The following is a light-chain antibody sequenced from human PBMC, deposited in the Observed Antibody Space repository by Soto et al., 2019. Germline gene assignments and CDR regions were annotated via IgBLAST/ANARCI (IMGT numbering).Light chain of an antibody. CDR1: QSVNSGY. CDR2: GTS. V-gene: IGKV3-20*01. CDR3: QQYLAYPQWT. Sequence: EVVLTQSPGTLSLSPGERAILSCRASQSVNSGYLAWYQQKPGQAPRLLIYGTSIRAAGIPDRFSGSGSGTDFTLTISRLEPEEFAFYSCQQYLAYPQWTFGQGTKV. J-gene: IGKJ1*01.